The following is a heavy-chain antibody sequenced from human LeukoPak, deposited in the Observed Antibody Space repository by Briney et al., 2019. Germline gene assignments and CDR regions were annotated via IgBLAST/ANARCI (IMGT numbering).Heavy chain of an antibody. CDR2: IRSDGSNK. V-gene: IGHV3-30*02. J-gene: IGHJ3*02. CDR1: GISFSTSG. CDR3: ASSDEITLADAFDI. Sequence: GGSLRLSCAASGISFSTSGMHWVRQSPGKGLEWVTFIRSDGSNKYYAESVKGRFTISRDNSKNTLYLQMNSLRAEDTAVYYCASSDEITLADAFDIWGQGTMVTVSS. D-gene: IGHD6-25*01.